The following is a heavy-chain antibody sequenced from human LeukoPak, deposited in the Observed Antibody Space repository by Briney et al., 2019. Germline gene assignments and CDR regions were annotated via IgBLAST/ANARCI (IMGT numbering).Heavy chain of an antibody. Sequence: ASVKVSCKASGYTFTSYAMHWVRQAPGQGLEWMGWINAGNGNTKYSQKFQGRVTITRDTSASTACMELSSLRSEDTAVYYCARDPRQLWLDYWGQGTLVTVSS. V-gene: IGHV1-3*01. CDR2: INAGNGNT. J-gene: IGHJ4*02. CDR3: ARDPRQLWLDY. D-gene: IGHD5-18*01. CDR1: GYTFTSYA.